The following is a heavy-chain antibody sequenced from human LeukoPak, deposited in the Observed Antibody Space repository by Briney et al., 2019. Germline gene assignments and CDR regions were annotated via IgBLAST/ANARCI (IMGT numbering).Heavy chain of an antibody. J-gene: IGHJ3*02. CDR3: ARDLSGISSATDAFDM. CDR2: VNPNSGGT. Sequence: ASVKVSCRASGYPFPAYYIHWVRQAPGKGLEWMGRVNPNSGGTDSSQKVQGRVTMTRDMSMNTAYMELSRLKSDDTAVYYCARDLSGISSATDAFDMWGQGTMVTLSS. V-gene: IGHV1-2*06. D-gene: IGHD1-14*01. CDR1: GYPFPAYY.